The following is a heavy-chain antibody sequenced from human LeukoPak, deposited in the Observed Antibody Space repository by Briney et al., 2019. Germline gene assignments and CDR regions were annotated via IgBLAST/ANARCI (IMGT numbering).Heavy chain of an antibody. J-gene: IGHJ4*02. CDR2: INHSGST. CDR3: ARGLRGFGELSY. Sequence: SETLSLTCTVSGGSISSSSYYWGWIRQPPGKGLEWIGEINHSGSTNYNPSLKSRVTISVDTSKNQFSLKLSSVTAADTAVYYCARGLRGFGELSYWGQGTLVTVSS. V-gene: IGHV4-39*07. CDR1: GGSISSSSYY. D-gene: IGHD3-10*01.